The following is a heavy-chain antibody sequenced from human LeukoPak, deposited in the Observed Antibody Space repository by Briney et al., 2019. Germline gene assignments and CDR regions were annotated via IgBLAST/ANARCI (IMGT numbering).Heavy chain of an antibody. Sequence: SETLSLTCTVSGGSISSYYWSWIRQPAGKGLEWIGRIYTSGSTNHNPSLKSRVTMSADTSKNQFSLKLNSVTAADTAVYYCARDRGTIFGVANFDYWGQGTLVTVSS. CDR3: ARDRGTIFGVANFDY. CDR2: IYTSGST. J-gene: IGHJ4*02. CDR1: GGSISSYY. V-gene: IGHV4-4*07. D-gene: IGHD3-3*01.